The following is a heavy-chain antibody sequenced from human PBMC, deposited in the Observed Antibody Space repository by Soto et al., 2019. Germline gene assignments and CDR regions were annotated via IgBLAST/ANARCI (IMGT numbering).Heavy chain of an antibody. V-gene: IGHV3-48*02. J-gene: IGHJ4*02. CDR2: IISSSSTI. D-gene: IGHD4-4*01. Sequence: GGSLRLSCAASGVTFSSDSMNWVRQAPGKGLEWVSYIISSSSTIYYADSVKGRFTISRDNAKNSLYLQMNSLRDEDTAVYYCARDWQPRRTVTTRNFDYWGQGTLVTVSS. CDR1: GVTFSSDS. CDR3: ARDWQPRRTVTTRNFDY.